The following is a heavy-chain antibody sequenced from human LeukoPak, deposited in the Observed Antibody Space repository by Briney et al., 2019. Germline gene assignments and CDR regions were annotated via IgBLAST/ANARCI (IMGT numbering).Heavy chain of an antibody. J-gene: IGHJ4*02. CDR1: GGSISSDNYY. Sequence: SETLSLTCTVSGGSISSDNYYWGWIRQPPGKGLEWIGSIYYSGTTYYNPSLKSRVTISVDTSKNQFSLKLSSVTAADTALYYCARDPGPTRPKYGDYGRGAFDYWGQGTLVTVSS. CDR3: ARDPGPTRPKYGDYGRGAFDY. CDR2: IYYSGTT. V-gene: IGHV4-39*02. D-gene: IGHD4-17*01.